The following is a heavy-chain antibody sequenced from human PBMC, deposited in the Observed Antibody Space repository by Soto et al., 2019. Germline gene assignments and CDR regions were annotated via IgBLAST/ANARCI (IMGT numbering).Heavy chain of an antibody. Sequence: QVQLQESGPGLVKPSETLSLTCTVSGGSISSSSHYWSWIRQPPGKGLEWIGYIYYSGSTNYNSSLKSRVTISVDTSKNQFSLNLTSVTAADTAVYYCATGLREWGVCPLDYWGQGMLVTVSS. D-gene: IGHD3-3*01. CDR3: ATGLREWGVCPLDY. CDR1: GGSISSSSHY. J-gene: IGHJ4*02. CDR2: IYYSGST. V-gene: IGHV4-61*01.